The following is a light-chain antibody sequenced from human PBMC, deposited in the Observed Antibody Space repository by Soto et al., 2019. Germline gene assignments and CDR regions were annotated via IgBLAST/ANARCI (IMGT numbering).Light chain of an antibody. CDR2: EVN. V-gene: IGLV2-8*01. CDR1: SSDVGGYNY. Sequence: QSALTQPPSASGSPGQSVAISCTGSSSDVGGYNYVSWYQQYPGKAPKLIIYEVNKRPSGVPDRFSGSKSGNTASLTVSGLQAEDEAHYYCSSYAGSVPAFGGGTKLTVL. CDR3: SSYAGSVPA. J-gene: IGLJ2*01.